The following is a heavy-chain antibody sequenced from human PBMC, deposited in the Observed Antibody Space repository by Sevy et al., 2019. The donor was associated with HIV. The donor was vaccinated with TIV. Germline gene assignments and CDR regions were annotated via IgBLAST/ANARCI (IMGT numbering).Heavy chain of an antibody. Sequence: SVKVSCKASGYSFTNHAIQWVRQAPGQGLEWMGWIKADNGNIKYSQKFQDRLTITRDTSATTAYMELRSLRPEDTALYFCAREKGGIFGVVAGQFDSWGQGTLVTVSS. V-gene: IGHV1-3*01. CDR1: GYSFTNHA. J-gene: IGHJ4*02. D-gene: IGHD3-3*01. CDR3: AREKGGIFGVVAGQFDS. CDR2: IKADNGNI.